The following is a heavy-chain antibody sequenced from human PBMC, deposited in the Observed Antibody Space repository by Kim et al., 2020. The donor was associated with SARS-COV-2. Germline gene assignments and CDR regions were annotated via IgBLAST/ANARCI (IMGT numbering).Heavy chain of an antibody. V-gene: IGHV3-30*01. J-gene: IGHJ6*02. D-gene: IGHD2-15*01. CDR3: ARDTVVVAANYYYYGMDV. Sequence: KGRFTISRDNSKNTLYLQMNSLGAEDTAVYYCARDTVVVAANYYYYGMDVWGQGTTVTVSS.